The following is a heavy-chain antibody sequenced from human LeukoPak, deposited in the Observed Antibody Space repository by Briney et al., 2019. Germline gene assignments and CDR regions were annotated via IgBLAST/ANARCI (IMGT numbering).Heavy chain of an antibody. CDR3: ANHSSSWPLDY. CDR1: GFTFSSYD. D-gene: IGHD6-13*01. V-gene: IGHV3-13*03. J-gene: IGHJ4*02. CDR2: IGTAGDT. Sequence: GVSLRLSCAACGFTFSSYDMHWVRQATGKGLEWVSAIGTAGDTYYPGSVKGQFTISRENAKKSLYLQMNSLRAGDTAVYYCANHSSSWPLDYWGQGTLVTVSS.